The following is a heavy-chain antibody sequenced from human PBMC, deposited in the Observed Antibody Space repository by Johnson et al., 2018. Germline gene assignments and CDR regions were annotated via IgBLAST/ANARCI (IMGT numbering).Heavy chain of an antibody. Sequence: QVQLVQSGAEVKKXGSSXKVXCKASGGTFSTYSISWVRQAPGQGLEWMGKVIPMYDTSSYAQKFQGRIPITADESTSTGYMDLGGLRSEDTAVYFCGRDVGGERRDVFDIWGQGTKVTVSS. J-gene: IGHJ3*02. V-gene: IGHV1-69*15. CDR3: GRDVGGERRDVFDI. CDR2: VIPMYDTS. CDR1: GGTFSTYS. D-gene: IGHD3-16*01.